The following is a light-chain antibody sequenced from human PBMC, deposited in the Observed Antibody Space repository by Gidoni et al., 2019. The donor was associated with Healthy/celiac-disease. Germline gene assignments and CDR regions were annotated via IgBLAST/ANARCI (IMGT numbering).Light chain of an antibody. CDR3: QQRSNWPT. V-gene: IGKV3-11*01. CDR1: QSVSSY. J-gene: IGKJ1*01. Sequence: ELVLTQSPATLSLSPGERATLSCRASQSVSSYLAWYQQKPGQAPRLLIYDASNRATGIPARFSGSWSGTDFTLTISSLEPEDFAVYYCQQRSNWPTFGQGTKVEIK. CDR2: DAS.